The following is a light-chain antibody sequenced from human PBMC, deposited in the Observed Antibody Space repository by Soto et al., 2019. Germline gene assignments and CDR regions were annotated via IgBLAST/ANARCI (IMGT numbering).Light chain of an antibody. CDR1: QSIGTW. CDR2: AAS. J-gene: IGKJ1*01. V-gene: IGKV1-39*01. Sequence: DIQVTQSPSTLSASVGDRVTITCGASQSIGTWLAWYQQKPGKAPKLLIYAASSLQSGVPSRFSGSGSGTDFTLTITSLQPEDFATYYCQQSYGISWTFGQGTKVDIK. CDR3: QQSYGISWT.